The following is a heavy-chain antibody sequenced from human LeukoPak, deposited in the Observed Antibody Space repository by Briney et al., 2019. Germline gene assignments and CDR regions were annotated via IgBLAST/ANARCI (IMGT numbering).Heavy chain of an antibody. J-gene: IGHJ4*02. V-gene: IGHV3-48*02. CDR1: GYTFSSFS. CDR3: ARDLNSGDYTFQY. Sequence: GGSLRVSCAVSGYTFSSFSMNWVRQAPGKGLEWVSYISSTGSTIYYANSVKGRFTVSRDNAKDSLYLQMNNLRDEDTAVYYCARDLNSGDYTFQYGGQGALVAVSS. CDR2: ISSTGSTI. D-gene: IGHD4-17*01.